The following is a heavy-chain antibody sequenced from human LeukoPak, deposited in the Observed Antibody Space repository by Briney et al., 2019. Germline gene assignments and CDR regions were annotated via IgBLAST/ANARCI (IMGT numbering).Heavy chain of an antibody. J-gene: IGHJ1*01. CDR2: IYYSGST. CDR3: ARQTTVTTNFQH. Sequence: SETLSLTCTGSGGSISSYYWSWIRQPPGKGLEWIGYIYYSGSTNYNPSLKSRVTISVDTSKNQFSLKLSSVTAADTAVYYCARQTTVTTNFQHWGQGTMVTVSS. D-gene: IGHD4-17*01. V-gene: IGHV4-59*08. CDR1: GGSISSYY.